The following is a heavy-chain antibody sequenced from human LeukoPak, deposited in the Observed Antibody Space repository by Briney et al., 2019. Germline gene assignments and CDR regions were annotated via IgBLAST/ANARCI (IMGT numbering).Heavy chain of an antibody. Sequence: GGSLRLSCPASGFTFSSYGMHWVRQAPGKGLEWVAVISYDGSNKYYADSVKGRFTISRDNSKNTLYLQMNSLRAEDTAVYYCAKAYCGGDCHIDYWGQGTLVTVSS. CDR3: AKAYCGGDCHIDY. V-gene: IGHV3-30*18. CDR2: ISYDGSNK. D-gene: IGHD2-21*02. J-gene: IGHJ4*02. CDR1: GFTFSSYG.